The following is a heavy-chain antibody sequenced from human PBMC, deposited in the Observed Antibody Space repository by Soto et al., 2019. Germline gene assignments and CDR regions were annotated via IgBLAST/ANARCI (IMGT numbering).Heavy chain of an antibody. V-gene: IGHV4-30-2*06. CDR1: GGTITSGRSS. Sequence: TLSLTCSVSGGTITSGRSSWNWIRQSPGKGLEWIAYIYHSGSTYYNPSLESRVTISVDRSENQFSLKLTSVTAADTAVYYCARGGSNDWQVAFDIWGQGTMVSVSS. CDR3: ARGGSNDWQVAFDI. CDR2: IYHSGST. D-gene: IGHD3-9*01. J-gene: IGHJ3*02.